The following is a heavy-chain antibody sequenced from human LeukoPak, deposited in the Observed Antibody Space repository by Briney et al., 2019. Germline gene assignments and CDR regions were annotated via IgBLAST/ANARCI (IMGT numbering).Heavy chain of an antibody. Sequence: SETLSLTCAVSGGSISSSNWWSWVRQPPGKGLEWIGEIYHSGSTNYNPSLKSRVTISVDKSKNQFSLKLSSVTAADTAVYYCARDDYYDSSGYCYERRGLDYWGQGTLVTVSS. V-gene: IGHV4-4*02. D-gene: IGHD3-22*01. CDR3: ARDDYYDSSGYCYERRGLDY. J-gene: IGHJ4*02. CDR1: GGSISSSNW. CDR2: IYHSGST.